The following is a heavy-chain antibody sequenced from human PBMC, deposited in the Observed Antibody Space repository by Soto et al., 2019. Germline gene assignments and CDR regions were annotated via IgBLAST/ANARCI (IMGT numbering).Heavy chain of an antibody. D-gene: IGHD5-18*01. CDR1: GGTFSSYA. J-gene: IGHJ4*02. Sequence: QVQLVQSGAEVKKPGSSVKVSCKASGGTFSSYAISWVRQAPGQGLEWMGGIIPIFGTANYAQKFQGRVTITADESTSTGYMELSSLRSEDTAVYYCARGRTPHVDTAMGYWGQGTLVTVSS. CDR2: IIPIFGTA. V-gene: IGHV1-69*01. CDR3: ARGRTPHVDTAMGY.